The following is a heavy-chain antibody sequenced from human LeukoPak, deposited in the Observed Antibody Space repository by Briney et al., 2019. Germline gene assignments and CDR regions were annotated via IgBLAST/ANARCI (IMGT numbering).Heavy chain of an antibody. CDR1: GFTFNDYY. V-gene: IGHV3-11*04. Sequence: GGSLRLSCAASGFTFNDYYMTWIRQAPGKGLEWVSYISSSGSTKYYADSVKGRFTISRDNSKNTLYLQMNSLRAEDTAVYYCARGEYNWNDLHLWGQGTLVTVSS. CDR3: ARGEYNWNDLHL. J-gene: IGHJ5*02. CDR2: ISSSGSTK. D-gene: IGHD1-20*01.